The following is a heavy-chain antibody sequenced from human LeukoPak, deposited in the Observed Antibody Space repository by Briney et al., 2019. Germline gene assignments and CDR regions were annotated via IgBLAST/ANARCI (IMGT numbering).Heavy chain of an antibody. CDR3: ARVEGGPHSRAMVDY. V-gene: IGHV1-69*02. CDR2: IIPILGIA. J-gene: IGHJ4*02. D-gene: IGHD5-18*01. CDR1: GGTFSSYT. Sequence: SVKVSCKASGGTFSSYTISWVRQAPGQGLEWMGRIIPILGIANYAQEFQGRVTITADKSTSTAYMELSSLRSEDTAVYYCARVEGGPHSRAMVDYWGQGTLVTVSS.